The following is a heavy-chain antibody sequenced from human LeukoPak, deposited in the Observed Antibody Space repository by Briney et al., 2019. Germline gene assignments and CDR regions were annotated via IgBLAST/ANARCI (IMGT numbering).Heavy chain of an antibody. CDR3: ARDTPLKYDFWSGYTSFDY. CDR1: GGTFSSYA. J-gene: IGHJ4*02. D-gene: IGHD3-3*01. V-gene: IGHV1-69*05. CDR2: IIPIFGTA. Sequence: GASVKVSCKASGGTFSSYAISWVRQAPGQGLEWMGGIIPIFGTANYAQKFQGRVTITTDESTSTAYMELSSLRSEDTAVYYCARDTPLKYDFWSGYTSFDYWGQGTLVTVSS.